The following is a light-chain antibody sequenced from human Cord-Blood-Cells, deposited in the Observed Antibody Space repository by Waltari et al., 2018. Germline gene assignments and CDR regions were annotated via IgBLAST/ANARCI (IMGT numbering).Light chain of an antibody. CDR2: AAS. V-gene: IGKV1-39*01. CDR3: QQSYSTLMYS. Sequence: DIQMTQSPSSLSASVGDRVTITCRASQSISSYLNWYQLKPGKAPKLLIDAASSLQSGVPSRFSGSGSGTDFTLTISSLQPEDFATYYCQQSYSTLMYSFGQGTKLEIK. J-gene: IGKJ2*03. CDR1: QSISSY.